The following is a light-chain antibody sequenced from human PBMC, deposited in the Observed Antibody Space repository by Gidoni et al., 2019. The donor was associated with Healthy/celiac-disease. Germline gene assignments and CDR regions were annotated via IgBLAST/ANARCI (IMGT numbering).Light chain of an antibody. CDR3: QQYYSIPLT. J-gene: IGKJ4*01. Sequence: DIVITQSPASLAVSLGERTTINCKSSQSILYTSDNKNYLAWYQQKPGQPPKLLIYWASTRESGVPDRFSGSGSGTDFTLTISSLQAEDVAVYYCQQYYSIPLTFGGXTKVQIK. CDR2: WAS. V-gene: IGKV4-1*01. CDR1: QSILYTSDNKNY.